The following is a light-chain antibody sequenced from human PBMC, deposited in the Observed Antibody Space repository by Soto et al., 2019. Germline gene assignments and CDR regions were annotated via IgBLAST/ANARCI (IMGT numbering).Light chain of an antibody. CDR2: GAS. CDR1: QSIRSN. J-gene: IGKJ1*01. V-gene: IGKV3D-15*01. Sequence: EIVMTQSPDTLSVSPGEGATLSCRVSQSIRSNLAWYQQRPGQAPRRLIFGASFRATGIPDRFSGSGSGTEFTLTISSLQPDDFATYYCQQYHTWTFGQGTKVDIK. CDR3: QQYHTWT.